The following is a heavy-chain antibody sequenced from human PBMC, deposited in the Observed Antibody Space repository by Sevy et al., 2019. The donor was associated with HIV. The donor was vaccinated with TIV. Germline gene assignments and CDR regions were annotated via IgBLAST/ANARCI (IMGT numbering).Heavy chain of an antibody. CDR2: FDPEDGET. V-gene: IGHV1-24*01. J-gene: IGHJ4*02. D-gene: IGHD6-19*01. Sequence: ASVKVSCKVSGYTLTELSMHWVRQAPGKGLEWMGGFDPEDGETIYAQKFQGRVTMTEDTSTDTAYMELSSLRSEDPAVYYCATTRRALGQWLVLGYWGQGTLVTVSS. CDR1: GYTLTELS. CDR3: ATTRRALGQWLVLGY.